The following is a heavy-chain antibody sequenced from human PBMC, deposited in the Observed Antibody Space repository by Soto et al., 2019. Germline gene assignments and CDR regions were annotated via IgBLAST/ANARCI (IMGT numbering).Heavy chain of an antibody. CDR2: ISGSGGST. CDR1: GFTFSSYA. CDR3: AKDGGEYSGYDTIYYFDY. J-gene: IGHJ4*02. D-gene: IGHD5-12*01. Sequence: GGSLRLSCAASGFTFSSYAMSWVRQAPGKGLEWVSAISGSGGSTYYADSVKGRFTISRDNSKNTLYLQMNSLRAEDTAVYYCAKDGGEYSGYDTIYYFDYWGQGTLVTVSS. V-gene: IGHV3-23*01.